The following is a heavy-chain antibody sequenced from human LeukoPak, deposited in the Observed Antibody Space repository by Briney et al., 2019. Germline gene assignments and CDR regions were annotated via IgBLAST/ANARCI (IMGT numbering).Heavy chain of an antibody. D-gene: IGHD4-11*01. CDR3: ARQGNPSAGPRLTTFDY. CDR2: IYYTGSS. J-gene: IGHJ4*02. CDR1: GGSISGYY. Sequence: SETLSFTCTVSGGSISGYYWTWIRQPPGKGLEWIGYIYYTGSSNYNPSLRSRVTMSVDTSKKQFSLTLSSVTAADTAVYYCARQGNPSAGPRLTTFDYWGQGTLVTVSS. V-gene: IGHV4-59*08.